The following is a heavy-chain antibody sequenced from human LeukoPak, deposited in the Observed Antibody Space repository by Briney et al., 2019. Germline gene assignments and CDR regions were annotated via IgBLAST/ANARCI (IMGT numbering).Heavy chain of an antibody. V-gene: IGHV3-30-3*01. CDR2: ISYDGGNK. CDR1: GFTFSSYA. Sequence: GGSLRLSCAASGFTFSSYAMHWVRQAPGKGLEWVAVISYDGGNKYYADSVKGRFTISRDNSKNTLYLQMNSLRAEDTAVYYCARGILYSSSSSSFDYWGQGTLVTVSS. D-gene: IGHD6-6*01. CDR3: ARGILYSSSSSSFDY. J-gene: IGHJ4*02.